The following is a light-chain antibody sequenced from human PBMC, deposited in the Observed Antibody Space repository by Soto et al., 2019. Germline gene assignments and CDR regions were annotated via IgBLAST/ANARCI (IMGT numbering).Light chain of an antibody. CDR2: GAS. J-gene: IGKJ1*01. Sequence: EIVLTQSPGTLSLSPGERATLSCRASQSVSSNFLAWYQQKPGQAPRLLIYGASSRATGIPDRFSGSGSGTDFTLAISGREPEDFAVYYCQQYGSSPPWTFGQGTKVEIK. CDR3: QQYGSSPPWT. V-gene: IGKV3-20*01. CDR1: QSVSSNF.